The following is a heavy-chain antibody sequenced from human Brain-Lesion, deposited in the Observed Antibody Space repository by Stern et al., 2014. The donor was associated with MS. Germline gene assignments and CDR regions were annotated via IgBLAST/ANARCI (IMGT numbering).Heavy chain of an antibody. CDR2: IYYSGNT. D-gene: IGHD2-15*01. Sequence: VQLVESGPGLVKPSETLSLTCTVAGGSVSSTSYAWAWIRQPPGKGLEWIGTIYYSGNTYDSPPLKSRLTISLAASKNQFSLQLRSVTAADTAVYYCAGEEDIRYCSGGSCTGNWFDPWGQGTLVTVSS. CDR3: AGEEDIRYCSGGSCTGNWFDP. J-gene: IGHJ5*02. CDR1: GGSVSSTSYA. V-gene: IGHV4-39*01.